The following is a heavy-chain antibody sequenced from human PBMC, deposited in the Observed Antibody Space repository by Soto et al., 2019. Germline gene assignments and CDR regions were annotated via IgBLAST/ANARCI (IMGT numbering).Heavy chain of an antibody. J-gene: IGHJ5*02. CDR2: VYFDGTT. Sequence: SETLSLTCNVSGVSIINTSYYWGWIRQPPGKGLEWIGTVYFDGTTFYNPSLKSRLIISVDTSKNQFSLSLTSVTYADTAFYYCARNGSSWGQGTLVTVYS. CDR1: GVSIINTSYY. CDR3: ARNGSS. V-gene: IGHV4-39*01.